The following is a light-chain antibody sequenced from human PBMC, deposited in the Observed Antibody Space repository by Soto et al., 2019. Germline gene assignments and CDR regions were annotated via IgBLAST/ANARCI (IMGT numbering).Light chain of an antibody. Sequence: DIKINKSPSTLSASVGDTVTITCRASQSIDAWLAWYHQKPGKAPDLLIDVAATLQSGVPSRFSGSGSVTYFARTISNLQPDDFAADYCQQVQSGPLTFGGGTKV. V-gene: IGKV1-5*01. CDR3: QQVQSGPLT. CDR1: QSIDAW. CDR2: VAA. J-gene: IGKJ4*01.